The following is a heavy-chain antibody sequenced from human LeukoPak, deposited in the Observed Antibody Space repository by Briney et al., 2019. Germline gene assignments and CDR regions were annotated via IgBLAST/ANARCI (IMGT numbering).Heavy chain of an antibody. Sequence: SGGSLRLSCAASGFTFSSYAMHWIRQAPGKGLEWVAVISYDGSNKYYADSVKGRFTISRDNSKNTLYLQMNSLRAEDTAVYYCASITHPIAAAGVDYWGQGTLVTVSS. J-gene: IGHJ4*02. CDR1: GFTFSSYA. D-gene: IGHD6-13*01. V-gene: IGHV3-30*04. CDR2: ISYDGSNK. CDR3: ASITHPIAAAGVDY.